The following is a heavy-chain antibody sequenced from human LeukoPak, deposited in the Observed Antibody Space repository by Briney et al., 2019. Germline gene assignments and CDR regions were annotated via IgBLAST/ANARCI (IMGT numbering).Heavy chain of an antibody. CDR2: ISSNGGST. J-gene: IGHJ4*02. V-gene: IGHV3-64*01. Sequence: GSLRLSCAASGFTFSSYAMHWVRQAPGKGLEYVSAISSNGGSTYYANSVKGRFTISRDNSKNTLYLQMNSLRAEDTAVYYCARLGYCSSTSCYRFDYWGQGTLVTVSS. CDR1: GFTFSSYA. CDR3: ARLGYCSSTSCYRFDY. D-gene: IGHD2-2*02.